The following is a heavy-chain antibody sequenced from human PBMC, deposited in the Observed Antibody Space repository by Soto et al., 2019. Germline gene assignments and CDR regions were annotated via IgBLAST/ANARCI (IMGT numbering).Heavy chain of an antibody. CDR3: ARGWYPSYGYYYYYYMDV. J-gene: IGHJ6*03. D-gene: IGHD5-18*01. V-gene: IGHV4-31*03. CDR1: GGSISSGGYY. Sequence: SETLSLTCTVSGGSISSGGYYWSWIRQHPGKGLEWIGYIYYSGSTYYNPSLKSRVTISVDTSKNQFSLKLSSVTAADTAVYYCARGWYPSYGYYYYYYMDVWGKGTTVTVSS. CDR2: IYYSGST.